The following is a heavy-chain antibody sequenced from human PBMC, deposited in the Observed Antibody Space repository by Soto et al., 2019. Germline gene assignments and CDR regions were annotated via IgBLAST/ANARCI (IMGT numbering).Heavy chain of an antibody. D-gene: IGHD2-2*01. CDR2: IYISGST. Sequence: QVQLQESGPGLVKPSETLSLTCTVSGDSINSYYWTWIRQPSGKGLEWIGRIYISGSTDYNPSLRSRVTMSVDTSKNQFSLKLTSVTAADTAVYYCARLAVPEAVSDWFDPWGQGTLVTVSS. CDR1: GDSINSYY. J-gene: IGHJ5*02. V-gene: IGHV4-4*07. CDR3: ARLAVPEAVSDWFDP.